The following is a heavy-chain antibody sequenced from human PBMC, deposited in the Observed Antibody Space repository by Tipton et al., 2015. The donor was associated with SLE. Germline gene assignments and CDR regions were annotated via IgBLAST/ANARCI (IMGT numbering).Heavy chain of an antibody. J-gene: IGHJ6*03. CDR3: TRGHFNSGTFPYYNNYYYMDV. Sequence: TLSLTCSVSSVSISGYYCSWIRQAPGKGLEWVGFIYHSGTTKYNPSLKNRVSISIDTSKNRFSLKLTSLTAADTGVYYCTRGHFNSGTFPYYNNYYYMDVWGKGTTVTVSS. CDR1: SVSISGYY. D-gene: IGHD3-10*01. V-gene: IGHV4-59*01. CDR2: IYHSGTT.